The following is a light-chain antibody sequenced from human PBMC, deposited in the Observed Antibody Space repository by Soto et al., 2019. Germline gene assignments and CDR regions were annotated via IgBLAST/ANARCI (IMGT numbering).Light chain of an antibody. CDR3: CSYASSNTFV. CDR1: SSDVGTYNV. Sequence: QSVLTQPASVSGSPGQPITISCTGTSSDVGTYNVVSWYQHHPGKAPKLIIYGVNKRPSGASDRLSGSKSGSTASLTISGLQAEDEADYYCCSYASSNTFVFGGGTKVTVL. CDR2: GVN. V-gene: IGLV2-23*02. J-gene: IGLJ2*01.